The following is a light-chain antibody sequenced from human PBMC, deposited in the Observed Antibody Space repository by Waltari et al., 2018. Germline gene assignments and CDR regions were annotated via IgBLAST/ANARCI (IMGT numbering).Light chain of an antibody. V-gene: IGLV1-40*01. J-gene: IGLJ2*01. CDR3: QSYDSSLSGVI. Sequence: QSVLPQPPSVSGAPGQRSTPSCPGTSPNPGPGMDVHGYQQLPGTAPKLLIYNNNIRPSGVPARFSGSRSGTSASLAITGLQAEDEADYYCQSYDSSLSGVIFGGGTKLTVL. CDR2: NNN. CDR1: SPNPGPGMD.